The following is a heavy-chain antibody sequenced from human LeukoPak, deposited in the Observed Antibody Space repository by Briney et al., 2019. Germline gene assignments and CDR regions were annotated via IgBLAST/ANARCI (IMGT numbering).Heavy chain of an antibody. CDR3: ARDLSSSGYFDY. D-gene: IGHD3-22*01. J-gene: IGHJ4*02. V-gene: IGHV1-69*05. Sequence: PGSSVKVSCKASGGTLSSYAISWVRQAPGQGLEWMGRIIPIFGTANYAQKFQGRVTITTDESTSTAYMELSSLRSEDTAVYYCARDLSSSGYFDYWGQGTLVTVSS. CDR2: IIPIFGTA. CDR1: GGTLSSYA.